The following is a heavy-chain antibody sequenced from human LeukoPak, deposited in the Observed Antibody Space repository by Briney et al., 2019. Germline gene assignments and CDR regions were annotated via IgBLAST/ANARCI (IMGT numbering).Heavy chain of an antibody. D-gene: IGHD3-9*01. CDR3: ARDYNIGTGYYTNWFDP. J-gene: IGHJ5*02. CDR1: GVTFRSYS. CDR2: ISSSSSYI. V-gene: IGHV3-21*01. Sequence: GGSLRLSCAASGVTFRSYSMNWVRQAPGKGLEWVSSISSSSSYIYYADSVKGRFTISRDNAKNSLYLQMNSLRAEDTAVYYCARDYNIGTGYYTNWFDPWDQGTLVTVSS.